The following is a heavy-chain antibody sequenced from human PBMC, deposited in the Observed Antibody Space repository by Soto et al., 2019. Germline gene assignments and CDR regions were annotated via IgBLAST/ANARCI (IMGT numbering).Heavy chain of an antibody. V-gene: IGHV1-69*19. CDR1: GGTFSSYA. CDR2: IIPIFGTA. Sequence: QVQLVQSGAEVKTPGASVKVSCKASGGTFSSYAISWVRHAPAQGLEWMGGIIPIFGTANYAQKFQGRVTITADESTSTAYMRLSSLRSEDTAVYYGARVVVPAAIIVRWFDPWCQGTLVTVS. D-gene: IGHD2-2*02. J-gene: IGHJ5*02. CDR3: ARVVVPAAIIVRWFDP.